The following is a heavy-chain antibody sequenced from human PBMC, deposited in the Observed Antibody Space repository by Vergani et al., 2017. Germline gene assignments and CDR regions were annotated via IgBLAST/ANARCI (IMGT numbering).Heavy chain of an antibody. J-gene: IGHJ3*02. V-gene: IGHV4-61*02. CDR2: IYTSGST. CDR1: GGSISSGSYY. Sequence: QVQLQESGPGLVKPSQTLSLTCTVSGGSISSGSYYWSWIRQPAGKGLEWIGRIYTSGSTNYNPSLKSRVTISVDTSKNQFSLKLSSVTVADTAVYYCARAVAGTGGAFDIWGQGTMVTVSS. CDR3: ARAVAGTGGAFDI. D-gene: IGHD6-19*01.